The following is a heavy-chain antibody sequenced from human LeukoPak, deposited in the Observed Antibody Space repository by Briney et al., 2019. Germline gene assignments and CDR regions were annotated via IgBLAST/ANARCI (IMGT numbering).Heavy chain of an antibody. V-gene: IGHV4-59*01. J-gene: IGHJ5*02. CDR3: VRGLGYCSSTTCYPWFGP. D-gene: IGHD2-2*01. Sequence: SETLSLTCTVSGGSISSYYWSWIRQPPGKGLEWIGYIYYSGNTNYNPSLKSRVTISVDTSKNQFSLKLSSVTAADTAVYYCVRGLGYCSSTTCYPWFGPWGQGTLVTVSS. CDR2: IYYSGNT. CDR1: GGSISSYY.